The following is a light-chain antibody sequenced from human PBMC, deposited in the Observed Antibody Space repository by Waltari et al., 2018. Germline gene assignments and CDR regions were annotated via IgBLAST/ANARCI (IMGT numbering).Light chain of an antibody. CDR1: QSVSSN. J-gene: IGKJ1*01. Sequence: ERVMTQSPATLSVSPGDRATLSCRASQSVSSNLAWYQQKPGPAPRLPIYGASTRATGIPARFSGSGSGTEFTLTISSLQSEDFAFYYCQQYNNWPRTFGQGTKVEIK. CDR3: QQYNNWPRT. V-gene: IGKV3-15*01. CDR2: GAS.